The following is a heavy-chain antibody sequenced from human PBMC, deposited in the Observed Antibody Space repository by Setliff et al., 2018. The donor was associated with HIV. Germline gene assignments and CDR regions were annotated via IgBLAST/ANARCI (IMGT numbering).Heavy chain of an antibody. CDR1: DSGTYY. J-gene: IGHJ5*02. CDR2: IYYSGRT. V-gene: IGHV4-30-4*08. CDR3: ARENGWLFGWFDP. Sequence: TLSLTCTVSDSGTYYWSWIRQPAGKGLEWVGYIYYSGRTSHSGSTYYNPSVASRITISGDTSKNQFSLKLTSVTAADTAIYYCARENGWLFGWFDPWGQGTPVTGSS. D-gene: IGHD3-22*01.